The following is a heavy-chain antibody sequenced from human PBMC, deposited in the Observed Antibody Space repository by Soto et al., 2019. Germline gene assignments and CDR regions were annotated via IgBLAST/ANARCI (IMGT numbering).Heavy chain of an antibody. CDR2: TYYRSKWYN. CDR3: ARSWGKSGSSHGGFGY. D-gene: IGHD1-26*01. J-gene: IGHJ4*02. V-gene: IGHV6-1*01. CDR1: GDSVSSNSAA. Sequence: PSQTLSLTCALSGDSVSSNSAAWNWIRQSPSRGLEWLGRTYYRSKWYNDYAVSVKSRITINPGTSKNQFSLQLNSVTPEDTAVYYCARSWGKSGSSHGGFGYWGQGTLVTVSS.